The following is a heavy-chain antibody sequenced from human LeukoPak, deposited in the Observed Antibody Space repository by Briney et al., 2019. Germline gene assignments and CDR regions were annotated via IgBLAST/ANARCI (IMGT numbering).Heavy chain of an antibody. D-gene: IGHD6-19*01. CDR3: ASSFMAVAANRAGAFDI. CDR1: GGSISSYY. J-gene: IGHJ3*02. V-gene: IGHV4-4*07. Sequence: ETLSLTCTASGGSISSYYWSWIRQPAGKGLEWIGRIYTSGSTNYNPSLRSRVTMSVDTSKNQFSLKLSSVTGADTAVYYCASSFMAVAANRAGAFDIWGQGTMVTVSS. CDR2: IYTSGST.